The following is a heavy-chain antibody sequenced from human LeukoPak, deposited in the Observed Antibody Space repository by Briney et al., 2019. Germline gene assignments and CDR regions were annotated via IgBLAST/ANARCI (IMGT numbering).Heavy chain of an antibody. J-gene: IGHJ4*02. CDR3: TRRDCTRTSCYASD. V-gene: IGHV3-11*06. CDR1: GFIFSDYY. CDR2: ISTIVYT. D-gene: IGHD2-2*01. Sequence: GGSLRLSCTASGFIFSDYYMGLVRQAPGQGLEWISYISTIVYTSYADSVKGGFTISRDTAKKSVYLQMNSLRAEDTSIYYCTRRDCTRTSCYASDWGQGTLVTVSS.